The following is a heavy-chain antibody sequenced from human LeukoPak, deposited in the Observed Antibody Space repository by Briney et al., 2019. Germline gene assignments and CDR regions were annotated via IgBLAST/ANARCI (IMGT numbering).Heavy chain of an antibody. CDR2: INHSGST. V-gene: IGHV4-34*01. CDR3: ARPLTGTSFDT. D-gene: IGHD7-27*01. J-gene: IGHJ4*02. Sequence: NPSETLSLTCAVYGGSFSGYYWTWIRQPPGKGLEWIGGINHSGSTNYNPSLKSRVTISVDTSKNQFSLKLSSVTAADTAVYYCARPLTGTSFDTWGQGTLVTVSS. CDR1: GGSFSGYY.